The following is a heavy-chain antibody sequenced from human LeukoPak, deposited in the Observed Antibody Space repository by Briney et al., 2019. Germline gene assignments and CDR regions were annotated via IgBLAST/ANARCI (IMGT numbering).Heavy chain of an antibody. CDR1: GFTFSSYG. CDR3: AKWGRRGASVGGYQLLYVNY. CDR2: IWYDGSNK. Sequence: GRSLRLSCAASGFTFSSYGMHWVRQAPGKGLEWVAVIWYDGSNKYYADSVKGRFTISRDNSKNTLYLQMNSLRAEDTAVYYCAKWGRRGASVGGYQLLYVNYWGQGTLVTVSS. D-gene: IGHD2-2*01. J-gene: IGHJ4*02. V-gene: IGHV3-33*06.